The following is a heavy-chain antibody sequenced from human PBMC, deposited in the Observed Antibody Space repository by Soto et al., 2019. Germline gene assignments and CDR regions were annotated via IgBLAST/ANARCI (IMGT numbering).Heavy chain of an antibody. Sequence: QVQLQESGPGLVKPSQTLSLTCTVSGGSISSGGYYWSWIRQHPGKGLEWIGYIYYSGSTYYNPSLKSRVTISVDTSKNQFSLKLSSVTAADTAVYYCARGGERYDFWCDDSKRFDYWGQGTLVTVSS. CDR2: IYYSGST. V-gene: IGHV4-31*03. J-gene: IGHJ4*02. CDR3: ARGGERYDFWCDDSKRFDY. CDR1: GGSISSGGYY. D-gene: IGHD3-3*01.